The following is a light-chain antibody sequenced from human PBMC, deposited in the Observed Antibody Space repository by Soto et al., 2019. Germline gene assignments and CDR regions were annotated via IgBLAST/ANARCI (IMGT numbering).Light chain of an antibody. CDR1: SSNIGNNY. Sequence: QSVLTQPPSVSAAPGQKVTISCSGSSSNIGNNYVSWYQQLPGTAPKLLIYENNKRPSGIPDRFSGSKSGTSATLCITGLQTGDEADYYCGTLDSSLSAGYVFGTGTKLTVL. V-gene: IGLV1-51*02. J-gene: IGLJ1*01. CDR2: ENN. CDR3: GTLDSSLSAGYV.